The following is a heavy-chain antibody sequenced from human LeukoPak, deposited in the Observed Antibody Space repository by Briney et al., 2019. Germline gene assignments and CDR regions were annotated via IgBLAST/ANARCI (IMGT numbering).Heavy chain of an antibody. Sequence: GGSLRLFCAASGFTFSDYYMSWIRQAPGKGLEWVSYISSSGSTIYYADSVKGRFTISRDNAKNSLYLQMNSLRAEDTAVYYCARAGRTTRYNWFDPWGQGTLVTVSS. CDR3: ARAGRTTRYNWFDP. J-gene: IGHJ5*02. V-gene: IGHV3-11*01. CDR1: GFTFSDYY. CDR2: ISSSGSTI. D-gene: IGHD4-17*01.